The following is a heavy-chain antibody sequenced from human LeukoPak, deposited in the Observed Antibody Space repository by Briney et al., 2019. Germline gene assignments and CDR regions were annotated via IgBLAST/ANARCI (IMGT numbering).Heavy chain of an antibody. CDR1: GFTFSSYG. D-gene: IGHD6-13*01. V-gene: IGHV3-30*18. Sequence: GGSLRLPCAASGFTFSSYGMHWVRQAPGKGLEWVAVISYDGSNKYYADSVKGRFTISRDNSKNTLYLQMNSLRAEDTAVYYCAKGYSSSWYADYFDYWGQGTLVTVSS. J-gene: IGHJ4*02. CDR2: ISYDGSNK. CDR3: AKGYSSSWYADYFDY.